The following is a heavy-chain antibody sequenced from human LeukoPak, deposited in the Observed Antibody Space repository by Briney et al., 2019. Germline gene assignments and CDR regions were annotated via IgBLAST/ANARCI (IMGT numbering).Heavy chain of an antibody. V-gene: IGHV1-69-2*01. CDR2: VDPEDGET. D-gene: IGHD2-2*01. J-gene: IGHJ4*02. CDR1: GYTFTDYY. CDR3: ATIVVVPAVTGDY. Sequence: ASVKVSCKVSGYTFTDYYMHWVRQAPGKGLEWMGLVDPEDGETIYAEKFQGRVTITADTSTDTAYMEPSSLRSEDTAVYYCATIVVVPAVTGDYWGQGTLVTVSS.